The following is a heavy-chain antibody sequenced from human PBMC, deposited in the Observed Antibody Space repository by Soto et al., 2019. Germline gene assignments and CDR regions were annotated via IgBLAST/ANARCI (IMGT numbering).Heavy chain of an antibody. Sequence: GGSLRLSCAAYGFTFSSYGMHWVRQAPGKGLEWVAVISYDGSKKYYADSVKGRFTIARDNSKNTLYLQMNSLRAEDTAVYYCAKTPIRGMIVVVIKAWFDYWGQGTLVTVSS. J-gene: IGHJ4*02. V-gene: IGHV3-30*18. CDR1: GFTFSSYG. CDR3: AKTPIRGMIVVVIKAWFDY. CDR2: ISYDGSKK. D-gene: IGHD3-22*01.